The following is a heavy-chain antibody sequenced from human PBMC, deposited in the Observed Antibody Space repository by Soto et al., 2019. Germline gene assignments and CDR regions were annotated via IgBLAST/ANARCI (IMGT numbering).Heavy chain of an antibody. CDR2: IYHSGST. V-gene: IGHV4-4*02. J-gene: IGHJ3*02. CDR1: GGSISSSNW. Sequence: QVQLQESCPGLVKPSGTLSLTCAVSGGSISSSNWWSWVRQPPGKGLEWIGEIYHSGSTNYNPSLKSRVTISVDKSKNQFSLKLSSVTAADTAVYYCARVCSGSYCADAFDIWGQGTMVTVSS. D-gene: IGHD1-26*01. CDR3: ARVCSGSYCADAFDI.